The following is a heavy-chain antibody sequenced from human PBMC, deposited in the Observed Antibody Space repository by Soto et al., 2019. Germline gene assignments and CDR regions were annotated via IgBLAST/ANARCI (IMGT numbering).Heavy chain of an antibody. D-gene: IGHD6-19*01. CDR2: IYYSGNS. J-gene: IGHJ4*02. Sequence: SETLSLTCTVSNGSIINYYWSWIRQPPGKGLEWIGFIYYSGNSNYNPSLQSRLTISLDTSKSQLSLQLSSVTAADTAVYYCARDGSRTGWYSGDYWGQGILVTVSS. CDR3: ARDGSRTGWYSGDY. CDR1: NGSIINYY. V-gene: IGHV4-59*01.